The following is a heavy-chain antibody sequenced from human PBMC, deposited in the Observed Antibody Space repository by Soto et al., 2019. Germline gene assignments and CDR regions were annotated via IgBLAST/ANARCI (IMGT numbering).Heavy chain of an antibody. CDR2: VSFHGSNK. CDR3: AIDQTGITTAGGGRIDH. Sequence: QVQLVESGGGVVQPGRSLRLSCAGSGFTFSTHAMHWVRQAPGRGLECVAIVSFHGSNKYYADSVKGRFTISRDNSKNPLYLQMSGLTPQDTAVYYCAIDQTGITTAGGGRIDHWCQGTLVTVSS. V-gene: IGHV3-30-3*01. CDR1: GFTFSTHA. J-gene: IGHJ4*02. D-gene: IGHD6-13*01.